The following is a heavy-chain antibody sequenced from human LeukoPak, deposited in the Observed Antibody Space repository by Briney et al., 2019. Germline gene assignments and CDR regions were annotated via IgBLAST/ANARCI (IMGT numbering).Heavy chain of an antibody. CDR3: ANAHY. CDR2: IWYDGSNK. CDR1: GFTFSSYG. J-gene: IGHJ4*02. V-gene: IGHV3-33*06. Sequence: GRSLRLSCAASGFTFSSYGMHWVRQAPGKGLEWVAVIWYDGSNKYYADSVKGRFTISRDNGENSVYLQMHSLRTEDTAVYYCANAHYWGQGTLVIVSS.